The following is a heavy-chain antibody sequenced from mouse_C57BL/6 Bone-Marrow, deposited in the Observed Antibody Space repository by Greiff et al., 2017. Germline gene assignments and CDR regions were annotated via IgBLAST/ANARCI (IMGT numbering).Heavy chain of an antibody. V-gene: IGHV1-81*01. J-gene: IGHJ4*01. CDR2: IYPRSGNT. Sequence: QVQLQQSGAELARPGASVKLSCKASGYTFTSYGISWVKQRTGQGLEWIGEIYPRSGNTYYNEKFKGKATLTADKSSSTAYMELRSLTSEDSAVYFCARRGAYYSSYYAMDYWGQGTSVTVSS. CDR3: ARRGAYYSSYYAMDY. D-gene: IGHD2-5*01. CDR1: GYTFTSYG.